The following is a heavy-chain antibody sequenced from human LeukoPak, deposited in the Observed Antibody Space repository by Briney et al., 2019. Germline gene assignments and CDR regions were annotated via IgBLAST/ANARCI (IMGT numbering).Heavy chain of an antibody. V-gene: IGHV1-18*01. Sequence: ASVKVSCKASGYTFTSYGISWVRQAPGQGLEWMGWISAYNGNTNYAQKLQGRVTMTTDTSTSTAYMELRSLRSDDTAVYYCARVAPGSGSAMAFGYWGQGTLVTVSS. D-gene: IGHD1-26*01. CDR1: GYTFTSYG. J-gene: IGHJ4*02. CDR2: ISAYNGNT. CDR3: ARVAPGSGSAMAFGY.